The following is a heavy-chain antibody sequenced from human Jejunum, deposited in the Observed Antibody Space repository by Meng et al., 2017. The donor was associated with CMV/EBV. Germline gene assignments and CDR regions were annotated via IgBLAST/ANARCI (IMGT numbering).Heavy chain of an antibody. CDR1: GFTFSSYA. Sequence: GFTFSSYAMRWVRQAPGKGLEWVSAISGSGGSTYYADSVKGRFTISRDNSKNTLYLQMNSLRAEDTAVYYCAKYDIVVVPASRPDYWGQGTLVTVSS. CDR3: AKYDIVVVPASRPDY. J-gene: IGHJ4*02. V-gene: IGHV3-23*01. D-gene: IGHD2-2*01. CDR2: ISGSGGST.